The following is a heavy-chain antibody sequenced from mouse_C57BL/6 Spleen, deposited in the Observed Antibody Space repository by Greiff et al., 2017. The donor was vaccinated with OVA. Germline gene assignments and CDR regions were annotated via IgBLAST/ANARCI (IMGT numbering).Heavy chain of an antibody. CDR1: GYAFTNYL. CDR3: AREGGADYFDY. V-gene: IGHV1-54*01. J-gene: IGHJ2*01. CDR2: INPGSGGT. Sequence: VKLQESGAELVRPGTSVKVSCTASGYAFTNYLIEWVKQRPGQGLEWIGVINPGSGGTNYNEKVKGKATLTADKSSSTAYMQLSSLTSEDSAVYFCAREGGADYFDYWGQGTTLTVSS.